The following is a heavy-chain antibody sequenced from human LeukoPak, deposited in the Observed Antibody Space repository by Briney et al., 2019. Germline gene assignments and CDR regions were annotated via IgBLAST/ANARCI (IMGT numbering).Heavy chain of an antibody. Sequence: SGGSLRLSCAASGFTFSSYAMSWVRQAPGKGLEWVSGISGSGGSTYYADSVKGRFTISRDNSKNTLYLQMNSLRADDTAVYYCATDLTGPEDYWGQGTLVTVSS. CDR2: ISGSGGST. CDR3: ATDLTGPEDY. CDR1: GFTFSSYA. V-gene: IGHV3-23*01. J-gene: IGHJ4*02.